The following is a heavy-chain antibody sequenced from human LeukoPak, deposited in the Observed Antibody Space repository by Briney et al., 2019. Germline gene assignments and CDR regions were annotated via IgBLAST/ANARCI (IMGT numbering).Heavy chain of an antibody. V-gene: IGHV3-21*01. CDR3: ARLPLYCTNGVCYMVYGMDV. D-gene: IGHD2-8*01. J-gene: IGHJ6*02. Sequence: GGSLRLSCAAPGFTFSSYSMNWVRQAPGKGLEWVSSISSSSYIYYADSVKGRFTISRDNAKNSLYLQMNSLRAEDTAVYYCARLPLYCTNGVCYMVYGMDVWGQGTTVTVSS. CDR1: GFTFSSYS. CDR2: ISSSSYI.